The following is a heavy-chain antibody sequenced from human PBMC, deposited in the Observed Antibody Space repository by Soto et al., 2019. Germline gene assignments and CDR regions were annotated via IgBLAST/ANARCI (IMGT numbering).Heavy chain of an antibody. V-gene: IGHV4-30-4*01. CDR2: IYYSGST. CDR1: GGSISSGDYY. J-gene: IGHJ4*02. CDR3: ARWIRHDYSNFDYYESRGGLDY. D-gene: IGHD4-4*01. Sequence: SETLSLTCTVSGGSISSGDYYWSWIRQPPGKGLEWIGYIYYSGSTYYNPSLKSRVTISVDTSQNQFSLKLSSVTAADTAVYYCARWIRHDYSNFDYYESRGGLDYWGQGTLVTVSS.